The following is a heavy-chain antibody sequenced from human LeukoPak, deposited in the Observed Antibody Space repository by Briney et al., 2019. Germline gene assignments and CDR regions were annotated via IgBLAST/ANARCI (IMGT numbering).Heavy chain of an antibody. J-gene: IGHJ4*02. CDR2: IFFNGNTK. Sequence: PGGSLRLSCRASGFSFSDYGMHWVRQAPGKGLEWVAVIFFNGNTKYYADSVKGRFTVSRDNSKNTLFLQMNSLRVDDTAVYYCARKLGYCSGGSCYLCDYGGRGTLVTVS. CDR1: GFSFSDYG. D-gene: IGHD2-15*01. CDR3: ARKLGYCSGGSCYLCDY. V-gene: IGHV3-33*01.